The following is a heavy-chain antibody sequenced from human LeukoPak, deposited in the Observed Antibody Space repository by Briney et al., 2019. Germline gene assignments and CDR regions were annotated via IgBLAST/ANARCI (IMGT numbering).Heavy chain of an antibody. CDR1: GGSISCYY. CDR3: TRSRTNNNAYNELDY. J-gene: IGHJ4*02. Sequence: SETLSLTCSVSGGSISCYYWSWIRQPPGKGLEWIGCVYNRGSTYYNSSLKSRVTISLDTSRNQFYLRLSSVTAADTSVYYCTRSRTNNNAYNELDYWGQGTLVTVSS. CDR2: VYNRGST. V-gene: IGHV4-59*08. D-gene: IGHD5-24*01.